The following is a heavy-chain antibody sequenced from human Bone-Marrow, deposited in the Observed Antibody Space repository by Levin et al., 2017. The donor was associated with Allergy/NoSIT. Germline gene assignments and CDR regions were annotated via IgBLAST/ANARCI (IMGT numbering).Heavy chain of an antibody. CDR2: IIPIFGTA. CDR3: ARERISAGTSLLRNWFDP. V-gene: IGHV1-69*06. Sequence: SVKVSCKASGGTFSSYAISWVRQAPGQGLEWMGGIIPIFGTANYAQKFQGRVTITADKSTSTAYMELSSLRSEDTAVYYCARERISAGTSLLRNWFDPWGQGTLVTVSS. J-gene: IGHJ5*02. D-gene: IGHD1-1*01. CDR1: GGTFSSYA.